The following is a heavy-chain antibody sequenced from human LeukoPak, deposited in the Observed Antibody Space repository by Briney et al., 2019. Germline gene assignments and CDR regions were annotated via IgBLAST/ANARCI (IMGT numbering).Heavy chain of an antibody. CDR3: AKGTYSNYDNWFDP. CDR2: IYSGGST. V-gene: IGHV3-53*01. J-gene: IGHJ5*02. Sequence: GGSLRLSCAASGFTVSNNYMSWVRQAPGKGLEWVSVIYSGGSTYFADSVKGRFTISRDYSKNTLYLQMNSLRAEDTAVYYCAKGTYSNYDNWFDPWGQGTLVTVSS. D-gene: IGHD4-11*01. CDR1: GFTVSNNY.